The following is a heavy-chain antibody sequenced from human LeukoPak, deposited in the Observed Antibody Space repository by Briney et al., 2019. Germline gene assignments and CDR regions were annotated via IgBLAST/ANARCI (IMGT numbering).Heavy chain of an antibody. CDR3: ARDQYDLRSLWFGELIFYYYYGMDV. CDR2: VSWNSGSI. V-gene: IGHV3-9*01. CDR1: GFTFDDHA. J-gene: IGHJ6*02. D-gene: IGHD3-10*01. Sequence: GRSLRLSCAASGFTFDDHAMFWVRQAPGKGLEWVSGVSWNSGSIGYAASVKGRFTITRDNAKNSVFLQMNSLRAEDTALYYCARDQYDLRSLWFGELIFYYYYGMDVWGQGTTVTVSS.